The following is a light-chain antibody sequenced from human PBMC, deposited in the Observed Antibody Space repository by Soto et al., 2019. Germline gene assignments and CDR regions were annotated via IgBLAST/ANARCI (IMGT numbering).Light chain of an antibody. V-gene: IGKV1-39*01. CDR2: AAS. CDR3: QQSYSTPYT. Sequence: DIQMTQSPSSLSASVGDRVTITCRARQSISSYLNWYQQKPGTAPKLLIYAASSLRSGIPSRFSGSGSGTDFTLTISSLQPEDFATYSCQQSYSTPYTFGLGTKLEIK. CDR1: QSISSY. J-gene: IGKJ2*01.